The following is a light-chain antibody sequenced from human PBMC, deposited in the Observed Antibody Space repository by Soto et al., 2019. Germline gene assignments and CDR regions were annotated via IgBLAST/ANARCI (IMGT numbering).Light chain of an antibody. V-gene: IGKV1-5*03. J-gene: IGKJ2*01. CDR2: KAS. Sequence: DIQMTQFPPTLSASIGDRVTITCRASQTISSSLAWYQQKPGKAPKLLIYKASTLETGVPSRFSGSGSGTAYTLTISSLQTDDFANYYCQQYDSYSQYTFGQGTRLEIK. CDR3: QQYDSYSQYT. CDR1: QTISSS.